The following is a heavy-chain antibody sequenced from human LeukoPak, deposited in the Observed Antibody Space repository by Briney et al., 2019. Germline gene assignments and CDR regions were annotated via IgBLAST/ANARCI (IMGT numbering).Heavy chain of an antibody. V-gene: IGHV3-33*08. CDR2: IWYDGSNK. D-gene: IGHD2-15*01. Sequence: GGSLRLSCAASGFTLSNHWMHWVRQAPGKGLEWVAVIWYDGSNKYYADSVKGRFTISRDNSKNTLYLQMNSLRAEDTAVYYCAREVDCSGGSCYSGMDVWGQGTTVTVSS. CDR1: GFTLSNHW. CDR3: AREVDCSGGSCYSGMDV. J-gene: IGHJ6*02.